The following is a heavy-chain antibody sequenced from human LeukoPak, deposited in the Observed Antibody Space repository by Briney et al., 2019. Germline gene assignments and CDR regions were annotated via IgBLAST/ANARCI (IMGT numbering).Heavy chain of an antibody. CDR3: ARGLRDRYGMDV. V-gene: IGHV3-74*01. J-gene: IGHJ6*02. Sequence: GGSLRLSCAASGFTFDTYWMHWVRHAPGKGLVWVSRIHRDGNNINYADFVQGRFTVSRDNAKNTLYLQMHSLRVEDTAMYYCARGLRDRYGMDVWGQGTTVTVSS. CDR2: IHRDGNNI. CDR1: GFTFDTYW.